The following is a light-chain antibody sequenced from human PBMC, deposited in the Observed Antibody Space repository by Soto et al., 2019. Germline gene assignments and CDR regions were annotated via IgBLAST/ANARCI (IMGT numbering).Light chain of an antibody. J-gene: IGLJ1*01. CDR3: CSYAGSYTFDV. CDR1: NIGSKS. V-gene: IGLV3-21*02. Sequence: SYELTQPPSVSVAPGQTATITCEGNNIGSKSVHWYQQRPGRAPVLVVYDDRDRPSGVPDRFSGSKSGNTASLTISGLQAEDEADYYCCSYAGSYTFDVFGTGTKLTVL. CDR2: DDR.